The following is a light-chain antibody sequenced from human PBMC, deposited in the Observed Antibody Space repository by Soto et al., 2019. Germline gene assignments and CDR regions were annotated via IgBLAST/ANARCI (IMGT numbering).Light chain of an antibody. CDR1: QSVSSY. V-gene: IGKV3-11*01. J-gene: IGKJ1*01. Sequence: EIVLTQSPATLSLSPGERATLSCRASQSVSSYLAWYQQKPGQAPRLLIYDASNRATGIPARFSGSGSGTDFTLTISSLEPEDFAVYYCHQYGSSPRTFGQGTKVEMK. CDR2: DAS. CDR3: HQYGSSPRT.